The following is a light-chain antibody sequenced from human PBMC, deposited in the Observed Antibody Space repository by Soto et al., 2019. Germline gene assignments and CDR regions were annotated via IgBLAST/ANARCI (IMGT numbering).Light chain of an antibody. CDR1: QSLSHNY. V-gene: IGKV3-20*01. J-gene: IGKJ1*01. CDR2: DAS. Sequence: IVLTQSPGTLSLSPGERATLSCRASQSLSHNYLAWYQQKPGQAPRLLIYDASTRATGTPDRFTGTGSATDFTLTISRLEPEDFAVYYCHQYYRTPRTFGQGTKVDLK. CDR3: HQYYRTPRT.